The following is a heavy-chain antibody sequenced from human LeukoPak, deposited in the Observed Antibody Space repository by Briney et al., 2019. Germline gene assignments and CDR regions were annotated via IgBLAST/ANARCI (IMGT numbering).Heavy chain of an antibody. J-gene: IGHJ4*02. CDR3: AKDREYYDYVWGSYSTGYFDY. CDR1: GFTFSSYG. CDR2: IWCDGSNK. D-gene: IGHD3-16*01. Sequence: PGRSLRFSYAASGFTFSSYGMHWVPPAPGQGREWVAVIWCDGSNKYYADSVKGPFTISRDNSKNKLYLNMNSLSDEETAVYYCAKDREYYDYVWGSYSTGYFDYWGQGTLVTVSS. V-gene: IGHV3-33*06.